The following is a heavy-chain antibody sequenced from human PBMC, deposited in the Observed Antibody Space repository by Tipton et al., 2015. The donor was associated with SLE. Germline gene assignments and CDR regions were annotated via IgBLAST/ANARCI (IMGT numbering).Heavy chain of an antibody. V-gene: IGHV3-23*01. J-gene: IGHJ4*02. CDR1: GFTFSSYA. CDR2: ISGSGGST. Sequence: SLRLSCAASGFTFSSYAMSWVRQAPGKGLEWVSAISGSGGSTYYADSVKGRFTISRDNSKNTLYLQMNSLRAEDTAVYYCASIVGATTSFDYWGQGTLVTVSS. D-gene: IGHD1-26*01. CDR3: ASIVGATTSFDY.